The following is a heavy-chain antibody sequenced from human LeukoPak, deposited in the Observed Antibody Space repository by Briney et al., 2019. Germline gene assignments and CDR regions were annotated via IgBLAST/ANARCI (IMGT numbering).Heavy chain of an antibody. V-gene: IGHV4-34*01. Sequence: SETLSLTCAVYGGSFSGYYWSWIRQAPGKGLECIGEVNYSGTTNYNPSLKSRVTISVDTSKNQFSLKLSSVTAADTAVYYCARLLGYYDSSGYFYRGTAKNWFDPWGQGTLVTVSS. CDR3: ARLLGYYDSSGYFYRGTAKNWFDP. J-gene: IGHJ5*02. CDR1: GGSFSGYY. CDR2: VNYSGTT. D-gene: IGHD3-22*01.